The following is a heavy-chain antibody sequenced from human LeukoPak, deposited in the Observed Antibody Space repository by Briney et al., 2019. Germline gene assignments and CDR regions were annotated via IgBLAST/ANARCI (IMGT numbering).Heavy chain of an antibody. J-gene: IGHJ3*02. CDR2: INHSGST. CDR1: GGSISSSSYY. V-gene: IGHV4-39*07. Sequence: PSETLSLTCTVSGGSISSSSYYWGWIRQPPGKGLEWIGEINHSGSTNYNPSLKSRVTTSVDTSKNQFSLKLSSVTAADTAVYYCARAVYSSGWYVDAFDIWGQGTMVTVSS. CDR3: ARAVYSSGWYVDAFDI. D-gene: IGHD6-19*01.